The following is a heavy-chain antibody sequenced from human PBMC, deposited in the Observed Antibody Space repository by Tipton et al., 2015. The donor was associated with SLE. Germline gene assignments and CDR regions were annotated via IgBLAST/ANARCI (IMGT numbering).Heavy chain of an antibody. J-gene: IGHJ4*02. Sequence: LRLSCAASGFTFSGPAMHWVRQASGKGLEWVGRIYTSGSTNYNPSLKSRVTMSVGTSKNQFSLKLSSVTAADTAVYYCARREIAAAVYFDYWGQGTLVTVSS. CDR1: GFTFSGPA. CDR2: IYTSGST. V-gene: IGHV4-59*10. CDR3: ARREIAAAVYFDY. D-gene: IGHD6-13*01.